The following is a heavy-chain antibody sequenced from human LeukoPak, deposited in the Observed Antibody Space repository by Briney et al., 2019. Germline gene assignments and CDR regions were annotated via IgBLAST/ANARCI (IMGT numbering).Heavy chain of an antibody. V-gene: IGHV3-11*01. J-gene: IGHJ4*02. CDR3: AKSVVVITFCFDD. D-gene: IGHD2-15*01. CDR1: GFTFSDYY. CDR2: ISSGGDNI. Sequence: GGSLRLSCAASGFTFSDYYMSWIRQAPGKGLEWISYISSGGDNIKYADSVRGRFTISRDNTQKSLYLQMNSLSDEDTAVYYCAKSVVVITFCFDDWGQGALVTVSS.